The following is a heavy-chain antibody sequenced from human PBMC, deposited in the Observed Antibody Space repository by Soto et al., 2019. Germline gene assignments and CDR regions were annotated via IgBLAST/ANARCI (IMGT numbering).Heavy chain of an antibody. Sequence: PTLMNPTQTLTLTHSFSWVSLTTSGEGVGWVRQSPETALEWLALIFWDDDKRYSPSLRSRLTIAKDTSKNQVVLTLTNVEPVDTATYYCARILTATGGHFDSWGQGALVTVSS. CDR1: WVSLTTSGEG. D-gene: IGHD2-8*02. J-gene: IGHJ4*02. CDR2: IFWDDDK. CDR3: ARILTATGGHFDS. V-gene: IGHV2-5*02.